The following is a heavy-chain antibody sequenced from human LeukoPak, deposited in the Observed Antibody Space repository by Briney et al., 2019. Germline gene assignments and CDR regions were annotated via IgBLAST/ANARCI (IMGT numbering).Heavy chain of an antibody. CDR3: ARGGDILTGYDHFDY. CDR2: IYYSGST. J-gene: IGHJ4*02. V-gene: IGHV4-59*01. Sequence: PSETLSLTCDVSGGSISSYYWSWIRQPPGKGLEWIGYIYYSGSTNYNPSLKSRVTISVDTSKNQFSLKLSSVTAADTAVYYCARGGDILTGYDHFDYWGQGTLVTVSS. D-gene: IGHD3-9*01. CDR1: GGSISSYY.